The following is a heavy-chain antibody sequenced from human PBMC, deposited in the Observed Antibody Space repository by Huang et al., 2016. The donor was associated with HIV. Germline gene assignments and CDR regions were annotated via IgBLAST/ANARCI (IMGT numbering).Heavy chain of an antibody. D-gene: IGHD3-3*01. Sequence: EEQLVESGGGLVQPGGYLRLSCAASGFSFSTYWMHWVRQAPGKGVVWVSVINSDGTTTNYADSVKGRFTISRDNAKNTLHLQMNSLRTEDTAFYYCARGLSFFGRWGQGTLVTVSS. CDR2: INSDGTTT. CDR3: ARGLSFFGR. V-gene: IGHV3-74*01. CDR1: GFSFSTYW. J-gene: IGHJ4*02.